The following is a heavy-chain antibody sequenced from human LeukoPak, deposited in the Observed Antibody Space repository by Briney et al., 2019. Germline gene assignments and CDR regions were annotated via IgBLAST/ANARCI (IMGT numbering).Heavy chain of an antibody. Sequence: GGSLRLSCAASAFTFSSYSMNWVRQAPGKGLEWVSSISSSSSYIYYADSVKGRFTISRDNAKNSLYLQMNSLRAEDTAVYYCARDRIAAADNYYYYYMDVWGKGTTVTVSS. J-gene: IGHJ6*03. CDR1: AFTFSSYS. V-gene: IGHV3-21*01. D-gene: IGHD6-13*01. CDR2: ISSSSSYI. CDR3: ARDRIAAADNYYYYYMDV.